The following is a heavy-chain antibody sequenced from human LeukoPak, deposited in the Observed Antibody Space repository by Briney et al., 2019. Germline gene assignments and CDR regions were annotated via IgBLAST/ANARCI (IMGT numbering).Heavy chain of an antibody. CDR2: ISSNGAYV. CDR1: GFSFGRYS. J-gene: IGHJ6*02. V-gene: IGHV3-21*01. D-gene: IGHD2-2*01. Sequence: GGSLRLSCAASGFSFGRYSMSWVRQAPGKGLEWVSYISSNGAYVYYADSVKGRFTISRDNAKNSLYLQMNSLRAKDTVVYYCARDILVYCSSIRCSYFYGMDVWGQGTTVTVSS. CDR3: ARDILVYCSSIRCSYFYGMDV.